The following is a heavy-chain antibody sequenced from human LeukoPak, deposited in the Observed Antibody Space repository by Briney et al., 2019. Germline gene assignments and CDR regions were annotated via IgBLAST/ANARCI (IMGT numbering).Heavy chain of an antibody. D-gene: IGHD3-22*01. CDR2: INPSGGST. V-gene: IGHV1-46*01. CDR3: ARGRNYYDSSGYYYEGDAFDI. Sequence: ASVKVSCKASGYTFTSYYIHWVRQAPGQGLEWVGIINPSGGSTSYAQKFQGRVTMTRDMSTSTVYMELSSLRSEDTAVYYCARGRNYYDSSGYYYEGDAFDIWGQGTMVTVSS. CDR1: GYTFTSYY. J-gene: IGHJ3*02.